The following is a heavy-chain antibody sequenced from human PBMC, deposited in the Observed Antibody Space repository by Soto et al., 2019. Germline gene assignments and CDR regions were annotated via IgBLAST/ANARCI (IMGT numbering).Heavy chain of an antibody. Sequence: GGSLRLSCAASGFTFSSYSMNWVRQAPGKGLEWVSSISSSSSYIYYADSVKGRFTISRDNAKNSLYLQMNSLRAEDTAVYYCARDGDFWSGYPIYFDYWGQGTLVTVSS. V-gene: IGHV3-21*01. D-gene: IGHD3-3*01. CDR2: ISSSSSYI. CDR1: GFTFSSYS. J-gene: IGHJ4*02. CDR3: ARDGDFWSGYPIYFDY.